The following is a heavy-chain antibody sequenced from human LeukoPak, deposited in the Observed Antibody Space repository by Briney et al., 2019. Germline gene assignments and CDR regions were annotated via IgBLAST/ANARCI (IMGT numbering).Heavy chain of an antibody. V-gene: IGHV1-69*13. J-gene: IGHJ3*02. Sequence: GASVKVSCKASGGTFSSYAISWVRQAPGQGLEWKGGIIPIFGTANYAQKFQGRVTITADESTSTAYLELNNLRSEDTAVYYCARERSGYGTDAFDIWGLGTMVTVSS. CDR1: GGTFSSYA. CDR3: ARERSGYGTDAFDI. CDR2: IIPIFGTA. D-gene: IGHD5-12*01.